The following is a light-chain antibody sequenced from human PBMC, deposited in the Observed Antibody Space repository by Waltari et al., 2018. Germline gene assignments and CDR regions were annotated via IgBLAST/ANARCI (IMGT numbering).Light chain of an antibody. J-gene: IGLJ2*01. CDR3: QSADSSGTPVI. Sequence: SFELTQPPSVSVSPGQTASITCSGNTLPKQYAYWYQQKPGQAPVLIMYKDSERPSGVPERFSGARLGTTVTLTISGVQAEDEADYYCQSADSSGTPVIFGGGTKLTVL. CDR1: TLPKQY. CDR2: KDS. V-gene: IGLV3-25*03.